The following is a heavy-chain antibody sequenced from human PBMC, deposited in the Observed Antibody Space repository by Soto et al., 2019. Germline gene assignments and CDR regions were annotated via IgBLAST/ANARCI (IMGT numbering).Heavy chain of an antibody. D-gene: IGHD3-10*02. V-gene: IGHV3-30*02. J-gene: IGHJ4*02. Sequence: GSLILPCLVSGFMFSNNGMHWVRQTPGKGLEWVAFMSYYGSDTFYADSVKGRFTISRDNSKNTLFLHMSNLRAEDTAMYYCTIVRVADSALDHWGQGTLVTVYS. CDR2: MSYYGSDT. CDR3: TIVRVADSALDH. CDR1: GFMFSNNG.